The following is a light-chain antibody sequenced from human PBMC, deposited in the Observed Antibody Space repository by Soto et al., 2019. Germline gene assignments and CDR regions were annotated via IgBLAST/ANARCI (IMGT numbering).Light chain of an antibody. CDR3: QQYDSYSRFT. CDR1: QSISSW. V-gene: IGKV1-5*03. CDR2: KAS. Sequence: DIQMTQSPSTLSASVGDRVTITCRASQSISSWLAWYQQKPGKVPKLLIYKASNLESGVPSRFSGSGSGTEFTLTISNLQPDDFATYYCQQYDSYSRFTFGPGTKVDFK. J-gene: IGKJ3*01.